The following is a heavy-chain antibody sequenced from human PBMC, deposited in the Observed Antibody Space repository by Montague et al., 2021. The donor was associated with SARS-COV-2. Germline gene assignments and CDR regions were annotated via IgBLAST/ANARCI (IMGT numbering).Heavy chain of an antibody. CDR3: ARIPEYSSGGGPDWYLDL. J-gene: IGHJ2*01. CDR2: IDWDDDT. V-gene: IGHV2-70*01. D-gene: IGHD6-19*01. CDR1: GFSVSTSGLC. Sequence: PALVTPTQTLTLTCTFSGFSVSTSGLCVSWIRQPPGKALEWPALIDWDDDTYYSTSLKTRLAISKDTSKNQVVLTMTDMDPVDTGTYYCARIPEYSSGGGPDWYLDLWGRGTLVTVSS.